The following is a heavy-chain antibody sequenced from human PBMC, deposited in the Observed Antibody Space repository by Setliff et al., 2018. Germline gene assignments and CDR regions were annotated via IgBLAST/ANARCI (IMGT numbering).Heavy chain of an antibody. CDR2: ISSSSSYT. CDR3: ARLWFGELLPDV. CDR1: GFTFSDYY. Sequence: GESLKISCAASGFTFSDYYMSWIRQAPGKGLEWVSYISSSSSYTNYADSVKGRFTISRDSAKNSLYLQMNSLRAEDTAVYYCARLWFGELLPDVWGKGTTVTVSS. J-gene: IGHJ6*04. V-gene: IGHV3-11*03. D-gene: IGHD3-10*01.